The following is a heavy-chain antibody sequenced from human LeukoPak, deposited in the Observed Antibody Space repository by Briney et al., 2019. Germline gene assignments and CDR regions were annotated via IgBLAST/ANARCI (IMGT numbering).Heavy chain of an antibody. V-gene: IGHV1-8*01. Sequence: ASVKVSCKASGCTFTSYDINWVRQATGQGLEWMGWMNPNSGNTGYAQKFQGRVTMTRNTSISTAYMELSSLRSEDTAVYYCARETIAVSESLDYWGQGTLVTVSS. CDR2: MNPNSGNT. CDR1: GCTFTSYD. D-gene: IGHD6-19*01. J-gene: IGHJ4*02. CDR3: ARETIAVSESLDY.